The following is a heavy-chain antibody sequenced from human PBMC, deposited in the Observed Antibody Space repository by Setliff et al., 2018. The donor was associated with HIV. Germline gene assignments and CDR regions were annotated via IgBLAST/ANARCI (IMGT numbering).Heavy chain of an antibody. CDR3: GGNGYYSIDY. Sequence: SETLSLTCAVSRGSISTTNWWSWVRQAPGKGLEWIGEINHSGSTNYNPSLKSRVTISVDKSKSQFSLKLNSVTAADTAVYYCGGNGYYSIDYWGQGTLVTVSS. CDR1: RGSISTTNW. CDR2: INHSGST. V-gene: IGHV4-4*02. J-gene: IGHJ4*02. D-gene: IGHD3-22*01.